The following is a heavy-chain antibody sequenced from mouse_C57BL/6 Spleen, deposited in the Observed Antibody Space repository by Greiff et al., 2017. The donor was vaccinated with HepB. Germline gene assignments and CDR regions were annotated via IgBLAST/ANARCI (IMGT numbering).Heavy chain of an antibody. J-gene: IGHJ4*01. Sequence: QVQLQQPGAELVKPGASVKLSCKASGYTFTSYWMHWVKQRPGQGLEWIGMIHPNSGSTNYNEKFKSKATLTVDKSSSTAYMQLSSLTSEDSAVYYCASGDGYFYAMDYWGQGTSVTVSS. CDR2: IHPNSGST. V-gene: IGHV1-64*01. CDR1: GYTFTSYW. CDR3: ASGDGYFYAMDY. D-gene: IGHD2-3*01.